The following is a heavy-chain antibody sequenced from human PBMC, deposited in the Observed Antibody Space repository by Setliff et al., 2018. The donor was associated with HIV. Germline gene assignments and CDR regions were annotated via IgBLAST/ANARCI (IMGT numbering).Heavy chain of an antibody. CDR1: GGSINSRTHY. Sequence: SETLSLTCNVSGGSINSRTHYWGWMRQPPGKGLGWIGSIFYSGINYYNPSLEGRITLSIDLSKNQFSLKLTSVTAADSALYFCVRQSGSFWYVDPWGQGTQVTVSS. D-gene: IGHD1-26*01. CDR3: VRQSGSFWYVDP. J-gene: IGHJ5*02. V-gene: IGHV4-39*01. CDR2: IFYSGIN.